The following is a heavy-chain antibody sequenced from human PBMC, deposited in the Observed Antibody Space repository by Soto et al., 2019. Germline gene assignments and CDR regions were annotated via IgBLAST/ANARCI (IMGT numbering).Heavy chain of an antibody. D-gene: IGHD5-12*01. CDR2: IIPVFGTA. V-gene: IGHV1-69*13. CDR3: ARDPPTMGTITPGWFDP. CDR1: GGTFSSYA. Sequence: SLKFSCKASGGTFSSYAISWVRQAPGQGLEWMGGIIPVFGTANYAQKLQGRVTITADASTSTAYMAPSSPRSEDPAVYFRARDPPTMGTITPGWFDPWGQGTLVTVS. J-gene: IGHJ5*02.